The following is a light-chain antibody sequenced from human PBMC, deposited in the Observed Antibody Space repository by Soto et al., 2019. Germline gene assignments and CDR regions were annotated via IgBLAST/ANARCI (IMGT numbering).Light chain of an antibody. V-gene: IGKV3-11*01. J-gene: IGKJ4*01. Sequence: EIVLTQSPATLSLSPGERATLSCRASQSISNFLAWYQQKPGQAPRLLISDASNRATGIPARFSGSGSGTDFTLTISSLEPEDFAVYYCQQRSNWPQLTFGGGTKVEFK. CDR2: DAS. CDR1: QSISNF. CDR3: QQRSNWPQLT.